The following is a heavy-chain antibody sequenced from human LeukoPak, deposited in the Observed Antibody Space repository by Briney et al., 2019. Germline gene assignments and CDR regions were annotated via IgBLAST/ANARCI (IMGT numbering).Heavy chain of an antibody. CDR1: GYTFTSYG. V-gene: IGHV1-18*04. CDR2: ISAYNGNT. CDR3: AREREGYCSSTSCLGFLDY. Sequence: GPVKVSCKASGYTFTSYGISWVRQAPGQGLEWMGWISAYNGNTNYAPKLQGRVTMTTDTSTSTAYMELRSLRSDDTAVYYCAREREGYCSSTSCLGFLDYWGQGTLVTVPS. D-gene: IGHD2-2*01. J-gene: IGHJ4*02.